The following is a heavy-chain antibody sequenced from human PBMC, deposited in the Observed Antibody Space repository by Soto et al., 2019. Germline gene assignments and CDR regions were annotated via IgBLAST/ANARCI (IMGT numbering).Heavy chain of an antibody. D-gene: IGHD6-13*01. CDR3: ARAKKGIAAAENWFDP. J-gene: IGHJ5*02. CDR1: GGSISSGGYY. V-gene: IGHV4-31*03. CDR2: IYYSGST. Sequence: QVQLQESGPGLVKPSQTLSLTGTVSGGSISSGGYYWSWIRQHPGKGLEWIGYIYYSGSTYYNPSLKSRVTISADTSKNQFSLKLSSVTAADTAEYYCARAKKGIAAAENWFDPWGQGTLVTVSS.